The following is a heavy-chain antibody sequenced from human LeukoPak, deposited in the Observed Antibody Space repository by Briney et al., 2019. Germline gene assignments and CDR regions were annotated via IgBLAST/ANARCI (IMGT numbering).Heavy chain of an antibody. D-gene: IGHD2-15*01. CDR3: ARVGKCSGGSCYYYYYYGMDV. Sequence: PGGSLRLSCAASGFTFSSYDMHWVRQAPGKGLEYVSAISSNGGSTYYANSVKGRFTISRDNSKNTLYLQMGSLRAEDMAVYYCARVGKCSGGSCYYYYYYGMDVWGQGTTVTVSS. V-gene: IGHV3-64*01. CDR2: ISSNGGST. J-gene: IGHJ6*02. CDR1: GFTFSSYD.